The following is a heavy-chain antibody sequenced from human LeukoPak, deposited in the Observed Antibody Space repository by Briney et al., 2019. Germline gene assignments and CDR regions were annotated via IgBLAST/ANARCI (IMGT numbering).Heavy chain of an antibody. Sequence: SETLSLTCTVSGGSISSYYWSWIRQPPGKGLEWIGYIYYSGSTNYNPSLKSRVTISVDTSKNQFSLKLSSVTAADTAVYSCARGEYYYDSSGYYYRKKPTRSYYYYYGMDVWGQGTTVTVSS. J-gene: IGHJ6*02. CDR2: IYYSGST. V-gene: IGHV4-59*01. D-gene: IGHD3-22*01. CDR1: GGSISSYY. CDR3: ARGEYYYDSSGYYYRKKPTRSYYYYYGMDV.